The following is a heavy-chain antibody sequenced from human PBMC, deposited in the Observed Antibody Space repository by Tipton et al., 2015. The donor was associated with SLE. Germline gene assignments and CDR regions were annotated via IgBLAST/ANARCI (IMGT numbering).Heavy chain of an antibody. CDR3: ARDPGYQYYYGMDV. J-gene: IGHJ6*02. V-gene: IGHV4-39*07. Sequence: TLSLTCTVSGGSISSSSYYWGWVRQPPGKGLEWIGSIYYSGSTYYNPSLKSRVTISVDKSKNQFSLKLSSVTAADTAVYYCARDPGYQYYYGMDVWGQGTTVTVSS. CDR1: GGSISSSSYY. CDR2: IYYSGST.